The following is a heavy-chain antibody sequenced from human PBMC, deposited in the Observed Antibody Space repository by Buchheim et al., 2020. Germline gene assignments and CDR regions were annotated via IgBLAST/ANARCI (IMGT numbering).Heavy chain of an antibody. J-gene: IGHJ4*02. CDR3: AKHLLPQKRRGVVIITPPAY. V-gene: IGHV4-59*08. D-gene: IGHD3-22*01. CDR1: DTIIQTDY. Sequence: QVHLQESGPGLVRPSGTLSLTCSVSDTIIQTDYWSWFRQPPGKGLEWIGSVFYGGSMESNPLLKSRVTTALDMSKNQVILSLTSVTAADTAMYFCAKHLLPQKRRGVVIITPPAYWGSGTL. CDR2: VFYGGSM.